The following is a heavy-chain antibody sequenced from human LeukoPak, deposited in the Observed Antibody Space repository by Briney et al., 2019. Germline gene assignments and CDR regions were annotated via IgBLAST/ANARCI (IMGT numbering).Heavy chain of an antibody. CDR2: IYYSGNP. CDR3: ARHENGDNYFDN. CDR1: GGSFSGYY. V-gene: IGHV4-34*01. Sequence: SETLSLTCAVYGGSFSGYYWSWIRQPPGRGLEWIGNIYYSGNPYYNPSLKSRVTISVDTSKNQFSLKLSSVTAADTAVYYCARHENGDNYFDNWGQGTLVSVSA. D-gene: IGHD3-10*01. J-gene: IGHJ4*02.